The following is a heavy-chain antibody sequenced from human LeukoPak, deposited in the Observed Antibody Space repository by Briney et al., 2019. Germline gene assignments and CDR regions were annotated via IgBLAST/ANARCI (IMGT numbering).Heavy chain of an antibody. CDR1: GFTFSSYS. J-gene: IGHJ4*02. CDR2: ISSSSSYI. D-gene: IGHD3-16*02. V-gene: IGHV3-21*01. CDR3: ASVLGELSLIGVGGDY. Sequence: PGGSLRLSCAASGFTFSSYSMNWVRQAPGKGLEWVSSISSSSSYIYYADSVKGRFTISRDNAKNSLYLQMNSLRAEDTAVYYCASVLGELSLIGVGGDYWGQGTLVTVSS.